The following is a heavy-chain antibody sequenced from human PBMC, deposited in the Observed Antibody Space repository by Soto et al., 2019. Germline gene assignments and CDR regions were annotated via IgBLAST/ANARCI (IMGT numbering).Heavy chain of an antibody. CDR1: GYTFTSYG. Sequence: ASVKVSCKASGYTFTSYGISWVRQAPGQELERMGWISAYNGNTNYAQKLQGRVTMTTDTSTSTAYMELRSLRSDDTAVYYCARGPKVHPGGGTCLAWEHFDYWGQGTLVTVSS. CDR3: ARGPKVHPGGGTCLAWEHFDY. CDR2: ISAYNGNT. J-gene: IGHJ4*02. V-gene: IGHV1-18*01. D-gene: IGHD2-15*01.